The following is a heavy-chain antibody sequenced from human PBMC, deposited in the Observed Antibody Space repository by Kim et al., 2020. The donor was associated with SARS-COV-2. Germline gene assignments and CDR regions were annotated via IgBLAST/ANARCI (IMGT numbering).Heavy chain of an antibody. CDR2: LYTAGGR. CDR1: GFTVKNFY. D-gene: IGHD4-17*01. V-gene: IGHV3-53*01. J-gene: IGHJ6*01. Sequence: GGSLRLSCAASGFTVKNFYMTWVRQAPGKGLEWVSVLYTAGGRYYADSVRGRFTISKDNYKNTLYLQMNSLRAADTAVYYCARNDDYGGNSYQRIGMDV. CDR3: ARNDDYGGNSYQRIGMDV.